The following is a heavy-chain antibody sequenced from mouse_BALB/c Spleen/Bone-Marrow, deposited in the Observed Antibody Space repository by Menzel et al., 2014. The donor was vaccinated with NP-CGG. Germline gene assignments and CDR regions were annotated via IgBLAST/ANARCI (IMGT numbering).Heavy chain of an antibody. V-gene: IGHV5-6-5*01. Sequence: EVKVVESGGGLVKPGGSLKLSCAASGFTFSSYAMSWVRQTPEKRLEWVASIGSGGSTYYPDSVKGRFTISRDNARNILYLQMSSLRSEDTAMYYCAREEYGQKVYAMDYWGQGTSVTVSS. J-gene: IGHJ4*01. D-gene: IGHD2-10*02. CDR1: GFTFSSYA. CDR3: AREEYGQKVYAMDY. CDR2: IGSGGST.